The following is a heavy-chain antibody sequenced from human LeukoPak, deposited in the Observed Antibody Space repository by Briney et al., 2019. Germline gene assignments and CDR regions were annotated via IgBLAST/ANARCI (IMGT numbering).Heavy chain of an antibody. J-gene: IGHJ3*02. V-gene: IGHV4-39*01. CDR2: IHYTGST. CDR1: GASISSSYYY. D-gene: IGHD2-15*01. Sequence: SETLSLTCTVSGASISSSYYYWGWVRQPPEKGLEWIGSIHYTGSTYYSPSLKSRVTLFVDTSENQFSLRLTSLTAADTAAYYCARHRGGSSHDVFDIWGQGPMVIVSS. CDR3: ARHRGGSSHDVFDI.